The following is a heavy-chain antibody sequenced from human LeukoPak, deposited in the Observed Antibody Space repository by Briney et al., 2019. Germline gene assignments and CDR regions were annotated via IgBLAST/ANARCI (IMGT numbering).Heavy chain of an antibody. CDR1: GGSISSGDYF. CDR2: IYYSGST. V-gene: IGHV4-31*03. D-gene: IGHD3-10*01. Sequence: SQTLSLTCTVSGGSISSGDYFWGWIRQHPGKGLEWIGYIYYSGSTYYNPSLKSRVTISVDTSKIQFSLMLNSVTAADTAMYYCARRGTGRWFDPWGQGTLVTVSS. CDR3: ARRGTGRWFDP. J-gene: IGHJ5*02.